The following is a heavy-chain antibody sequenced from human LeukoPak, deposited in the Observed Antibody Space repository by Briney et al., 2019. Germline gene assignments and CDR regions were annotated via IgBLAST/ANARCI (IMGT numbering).Heavy chain of an antibody. CDR3: ARDLSSGYYFPFEY. Sequence: GGSLRLSCAASGFTFDDYAMHWVRQAPGKGLEWVSGINSDGSSTSYADSVKGRFTISRDNAKNTLYLQVNSLRAEDTAVYYCARDLSSGYYFPFEYWGQGTLVTVSS. D-gene: IGHD3-22*01. J-gene: IGHJ4*02. V-gene: IGHV3-74*01. CDR1: GFTFDDYA. CDR2: INSDGSST.